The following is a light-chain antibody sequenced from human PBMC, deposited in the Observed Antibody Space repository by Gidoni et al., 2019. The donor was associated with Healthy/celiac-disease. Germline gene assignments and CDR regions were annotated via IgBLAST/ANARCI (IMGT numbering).Light chain of an antibody. Sequence: DIQMTQSPSSLSASVGDRVTITCRASQSISSYLNWYQQKPGKAPKLLIYAASSLQSGVPSRFSGSGSGTAFSLPISSLQPDAFATSYCHQSYSTPPYTFGQGTKLEIK. CDR3: HQSYSTPPYT. CDR2: AAS. J-gene: IGKJ2*01. V-gene: IGKV1-39*01. CDR1: QSISSY.